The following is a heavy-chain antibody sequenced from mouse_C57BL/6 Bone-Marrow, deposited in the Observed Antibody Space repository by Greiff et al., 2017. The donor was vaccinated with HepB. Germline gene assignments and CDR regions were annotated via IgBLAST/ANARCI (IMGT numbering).Heavy chain of an antibody. D-gene: IGHD1-1*01. CDR1: GYTFTSYW. CDR2: IHPNSGST. J-gene: IGHJ3*01. CDR3: ARLNYYGFLAY. Sequence: QVQLQQPGAELVKPGASVKLSCKASGYTFTSYWMHWVKQRPGQGLEWIGMIHPNSGSTNYNEKFKSKATLTVDKSSSTAYMQLSSLTSEDSAVYYCARLNYYGFLAYWGQGTLVTVSA. V-gene: IGHV1-64*01.